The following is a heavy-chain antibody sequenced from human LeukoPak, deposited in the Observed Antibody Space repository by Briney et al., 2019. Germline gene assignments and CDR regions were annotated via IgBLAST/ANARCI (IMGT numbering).Heavy chain of an antibody. CDR3: AKDQSRTGTTLWDY. CDR2: ISWNSGSI. D-gene: IGHD1-1*01. CDR1: GXTFSSYA. Sequence: GGSXXLSXAASGXTFSSYAMHWVRQAPGKGXEXXSGISWNSGSIGYADSVKGRFTISRDNAKNSLYLQMNSLRAEDMALYYCAKDQSRTGTTLWDYWGQGTLVTVSS. V-gene: IGHV3-9*03. J-gene: IGHJ4*02.